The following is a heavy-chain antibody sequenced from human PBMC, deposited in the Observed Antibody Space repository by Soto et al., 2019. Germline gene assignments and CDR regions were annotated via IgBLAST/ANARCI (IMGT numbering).Heavy chain of an antibody. D-gene: IGHD3-10*01. Sequence: PGGSLRLSCAASGFTFSSYSMNWVRQVPWKGLEWVSYISSSSSTIYYADSVKGRFTISRDNAKNSLYLQMNSLRAEDTAVYYCARANYYGSPGDFDYWGQGTLVTVST. J-gene: IGHJ4*02. CDR2: ISSSSSTI. CDR3: ARANYYGSPGDFDY. CDR1: GFTFSSYS. V-gene: IGHV3-48*01.